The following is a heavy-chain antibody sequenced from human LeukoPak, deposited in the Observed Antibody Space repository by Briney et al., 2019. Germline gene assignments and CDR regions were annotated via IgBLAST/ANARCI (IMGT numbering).Heavy chain of an antibody. CDR3: VRRDTGWNYFDY. Sequence: SETLSLTCAVSGGSINSQYWGWIRQPPGKGLQWIGDIYYTGKNNYNPSLKSRVTISLDTSKDHLSLNLTSVLAADTAIYYCVRRDTGWNYFDYWGRGILVTVSS. D-gene: IGHD6-19*01. CDR1: GGSINSQY. V-gene: IGHV4-59*08. CDR2: IYYTGKN. J-gene: IGHJ4*02.